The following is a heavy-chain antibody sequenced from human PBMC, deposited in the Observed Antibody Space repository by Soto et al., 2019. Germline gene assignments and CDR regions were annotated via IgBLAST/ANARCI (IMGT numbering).Heavy chain of an antibody. CDR3: ARCLAADGA. V-gene: IGHV1-3*01. J-gene: IGHJ5*02. CDR2: INAGSGNT. Sequence: QVQLVQSGAEVKKPGASVKVSCTASGYTFTHYAIHWVRHAPGQRLEWMGFINAGSGNTKYSQTFQGRLTFTKDTSASTAYMALSSLGSEDTVRCYVARCLAADGAWGQGTLVTVSS. CDR1: GYTFTHYA. D-gene: IGHD6-13*01.